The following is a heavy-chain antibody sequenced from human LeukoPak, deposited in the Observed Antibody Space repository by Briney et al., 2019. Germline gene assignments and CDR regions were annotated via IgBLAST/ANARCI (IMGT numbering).Heavy chain of an antibody. CDR3: AYRNNFEY. Sequence: GVSLRLSCAASGFTFSSYGMHWVRQPPGKGLEWVANIKAGGSEKYYVDSVKGRFTISRDDAKRTVDLQMDNLRAEDTAIYYCAYRNNFEYWGQGALVTVSS. D-gene: IGHD1-26*01. CDR2: IKAGGSEK. V-gene: IGHV3-7*05. CDR1: GFTFSSYG. J-gene: IGHJ4*02.